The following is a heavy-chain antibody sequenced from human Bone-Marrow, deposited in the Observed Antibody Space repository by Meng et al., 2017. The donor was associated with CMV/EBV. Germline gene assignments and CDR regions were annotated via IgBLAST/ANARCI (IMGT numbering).Heavy chain of an antibody. V-gene: IGHV3-21*06. CDR2: ISSSSSHI. D-gene: IGHD1-26*01. CDR3: VRDWSGSRDY. J-gene: IGHJ4*02. CDR1: GFIFSSFG. Sequence: GGSLRLSCGASGFIFSSFGMHWVRQAPGKGLEWVSTISSSSSHIYYADSLKGRFTISRDDAKNSLYLQMNSLGAEDTAVYYCVRDWSGSRDYWGQGTLVTVSS.